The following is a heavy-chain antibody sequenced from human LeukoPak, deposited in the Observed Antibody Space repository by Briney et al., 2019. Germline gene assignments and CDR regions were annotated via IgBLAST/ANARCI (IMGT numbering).Heavy chain of an antibody. D-gene: IGHD3-3*01. Sequence: ASVKVSCKVSGYTLTELSMHWVRQAPGKGLEWMGGFDPEDGETIYAQKFQGRVTMAEDTSTDTAYMELRSLRSEDTAVYYCATRPLRFLEWLGAFDIWGQGTMVTVSS. V-gene: IGHV1-24*01. CDR3: ATRPLRFLEWLGAFDI. J-gene: IGHJ3*02. CDR1: GYTLTELS. CDR2: FDPEDGET.